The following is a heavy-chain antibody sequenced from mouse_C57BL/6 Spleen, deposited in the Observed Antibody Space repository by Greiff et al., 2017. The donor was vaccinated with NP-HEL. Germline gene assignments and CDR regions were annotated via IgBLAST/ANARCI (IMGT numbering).Heavy chain of an antibody. D-gene: IGHD1-1*01. CDR3: ARGTTVAAGAMDY. J-gene: IGHJ4*01. V-gene: IGHV1-7*01. CDR1: GYTFTSYW. CDR2: INPSSGYT. Sequence: QVHVKQSGAELAKPGASVKLSCKASGYTFTSYWMHWVKQRPGQGLGWIGYINPSSGYTKYNQKFKDKATLTADKSSSTAYMQLSSLTYEDSAVYYCARGTTVAAGAMDYWGQGTSVTVSS.